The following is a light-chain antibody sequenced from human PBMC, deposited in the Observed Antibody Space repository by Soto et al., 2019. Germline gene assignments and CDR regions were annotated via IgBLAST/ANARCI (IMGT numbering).Light chain of an antibody. CDR2: GAS. CDR1: QSVSSSY. CDR3: QQYGSSPYT. V-gene: IGKV3-20*01. Sequence: EIVLTQSPGTLSLSPGERATLSCRASQSVSSSYLAWYQQKPGQAPRLLIYGASSRAPGIPDRFSGSGSGTDFTITISRLEPEDVAVYYCQQYGSSPYTFGQGTKLEIK. J-gene: IGKJ2*01.